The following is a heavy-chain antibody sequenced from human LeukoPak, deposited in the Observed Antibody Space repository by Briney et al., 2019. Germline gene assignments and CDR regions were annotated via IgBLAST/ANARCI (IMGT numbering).Heavy chain of an antibody. CDR3: AGNAWYYYGSGSYYTVNWFDP. CDR2: INHSGST. Sequence: SETLSLTCAVYGGSFSGYYWSWIRQPPGKGLEWIGEINHSGSTNYNPSLKSRVTISVGTSENQFCLQLIAMTTADTPVYYCAGNAWYYYGSGSYYTVNWFDPWGQGTLVTVSS. J-gene: IGHJ5*02. D-gene: IGHD3-10*01. V-gene: IGHV4-34*01. CDR1: GGSFSGYY.